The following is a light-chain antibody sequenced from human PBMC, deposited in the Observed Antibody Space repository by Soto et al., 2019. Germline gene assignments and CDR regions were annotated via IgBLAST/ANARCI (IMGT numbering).Light chain of an antibody. V-gene: IGKV1-39*01. Sequence: DIQMTQSPSSLSASVGDRVTITCRASQSISSYLSWYQQKPGKAPKLLIFAASNLQSGVSSRFSGSGSGTDFTLTISSLQPEDFATYYCQLSYSTSVFTFGPGTRVDVK. CDR2: AAS. J-gene: IGKJ3*01. CDR3: QLSYSTSVFT. CDR1: QSISSY.